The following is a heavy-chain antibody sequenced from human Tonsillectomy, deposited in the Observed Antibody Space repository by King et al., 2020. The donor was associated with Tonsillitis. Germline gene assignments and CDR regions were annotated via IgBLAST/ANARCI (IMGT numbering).Heavy chain of an antibody. V-gene: IGHV3-43*02. CDR3: AKTRRGYSPD. D-gene: IGHD5-18*01. CDR1: GFTLDDYA. CDR2: ISGDGGGT. Sequence: VQLVESGGGVAQPGGSLRLSCAASGFTLDDYAMHWVRQAPGKGLEWVSLISGDGGGTYYADSVKGRFTISRDNSKNSLYLQMNSLRTEDTALYYCAKTRRGYSPDWGQGTLVTVSS. J-gene: IGHJ4*02.